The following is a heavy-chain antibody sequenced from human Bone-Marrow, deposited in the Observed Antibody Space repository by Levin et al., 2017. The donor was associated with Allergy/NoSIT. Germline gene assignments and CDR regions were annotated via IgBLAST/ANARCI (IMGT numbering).Heavy chain of an antibody. D-gene: IGHD3-10*01. CDR3: ARRGHFGSASLGYYFYGLDV. Sequence: NPSETLSLTCTVSGGSITTGDYYWNWIRQPPGKGLEWIGYIYNSGSAKYNSSLKSRVNISVDTSKNQFSLQLTSVTAADTAVYYCARRGHFGSASLGYYFYGLDVWGQGTTVTVSS. CDR2: IYNSGSA. V-gene: IGHV4-30-4*01. CDR1: GGSITTGDYY. J-gene: IGHJ6*02.